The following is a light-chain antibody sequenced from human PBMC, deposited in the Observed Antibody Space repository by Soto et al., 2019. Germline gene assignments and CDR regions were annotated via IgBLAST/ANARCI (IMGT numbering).Light chain of an antibody. V-gene: IGLV2-14*03. J-gene: IGLJ2*01. CDR3: SPYSSSITHVV. CDR1: SSDVGDFNY. Sequence: QSALTQPASVSGSPGRSVTISCTGSSSDVGDFNYVSWYQHLPGRAPKLIIYDVTNRPSGISYRFSASKSGRTASLTISGLPAEEEADYDCSPYSSSITHVVFGGGTKLTVL. CDR2: DVT.